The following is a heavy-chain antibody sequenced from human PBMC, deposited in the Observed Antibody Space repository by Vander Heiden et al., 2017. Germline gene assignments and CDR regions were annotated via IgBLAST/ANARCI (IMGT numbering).Heavy chain of an antibody. V-gene: IGHV1-2*02. CDR1: GYTFTGYY. CDR3: ARGGPYCGGDCYPDY. D-gene: IGHD2-21*02. J-gene: IGHJ4*02. Sequence: QVQLVQSGAAVKKPGASVKVSCKPSGYTFTGYYIHWVRQAPGQGLEWMGWINPNSGGTNYAQQFQGRVTMTRDTSISTAYMELSRLTSDDTAVYFCARGGPYCGGDCYPDYWGQGTLVTVSS. CDR2: INPNSGGT.